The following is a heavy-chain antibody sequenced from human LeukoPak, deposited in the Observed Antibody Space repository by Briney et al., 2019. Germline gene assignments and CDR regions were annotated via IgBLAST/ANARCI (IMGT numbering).Heavy chain of an antibody. CDR2: IKEDGSEK. Sequence: GGSLRLSCAASGFTFCAYWMTWVRQAPGKGLEWVAKIKEDGSEKNYVDSVKGRFTISRDNAKNSLYLQMNSLKAEDTAVYYCATDRFAVKFWGQGTLVTVSS. CDR3: ATDRFAVKF. J-gene: IGHJ4*02. D-gene: IGHD4-11*01. V-gene: IGHV3-7*05. CDR1: GFTFCAYW.